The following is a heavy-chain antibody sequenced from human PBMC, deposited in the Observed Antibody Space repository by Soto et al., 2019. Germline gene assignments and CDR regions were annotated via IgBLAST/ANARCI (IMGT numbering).Heavy chain of an antibody. D-gene: IGHD3-22*01. CDR2: ISYDGSNK. V-gene: IGHV3-30*18. CDR1: GFTFSSYG. CDR3: AKDLGYYDSSGQKGDY. J-gene: IGHJ4*02. Sequence: QVQLVESGGGVVQPGRSLRLSCEASGFTFSSYGMHWVRQAPGKGLEWVAVISYDGSNKYYADSVKGRFTISRDNSKNTLYLQMNSLRAEDTAVYYCAKDLGYYDSSGQKGDYWGQGTLVTVSS.